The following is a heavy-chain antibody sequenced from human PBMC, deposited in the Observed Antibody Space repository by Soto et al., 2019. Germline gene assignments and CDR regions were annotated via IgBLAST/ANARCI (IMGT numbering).Heavy chain of an antibody. CDR2: ISYDGSNK. D-gene: IGHD6-6*01. CDR3: ANLAAQDYFDY. CDR1: GFTFSSYG. V-gene: IGHV3-30*18. J-gene: IGHJ4*02. Sequence: GGSLRLSCAASGFTFSSYGMHWVRQAPGKGLEWVAVISYDGSNKYYADSVKGRFTISRDNSKNTLYLQMNSLRAEDTAVYYCANLAAQDYFDYWGQGTLVTVSS.